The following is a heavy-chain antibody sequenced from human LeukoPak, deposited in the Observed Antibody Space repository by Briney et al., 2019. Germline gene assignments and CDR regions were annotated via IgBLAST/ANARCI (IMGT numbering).Heavy chain of an antibody. V-gene: IGHV3-30*18. Sequence: GGSLRLSCAASGFAFSSYSMNWVRQVPGKGLEWVAVISYDGSKKYYTDSVKGRFAISRDNSKNTVYLQMNSLRAEDTSVYYCAQGGSEIYFYYHGMDVWGQGTTVTVS. CDR2: ISYDGSKK. J-gene: IGHJ6*02. CDR3: AQGGSEIYFYYHGMDV. D-gene: IGHD3-10*01. CDR1: GFAFSSYS.